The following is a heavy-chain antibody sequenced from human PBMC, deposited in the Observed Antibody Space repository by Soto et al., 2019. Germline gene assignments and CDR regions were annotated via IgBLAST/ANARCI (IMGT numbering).Heavy chain of an antibody. J-gene: IGHJ5*02. CDR3: ARDLLPLPTTWFDP. CDR1: GYTFTSYY. Sequence: QVQLVQSGAEVKKPGASVRVSCKASGYTFTSYYIHWVRQAPGQGLEWMGWVNPDTGTTNYAQKFQGRVTLTRDTSISTAYMEVGSLRFDDTAVYYCARDLLPLPTTWFDPWGQGTLVTVSS. D-gene: IGHD2-15*01. CDR2: VNPDTGTT. V-gene: IGHV1-2*02.